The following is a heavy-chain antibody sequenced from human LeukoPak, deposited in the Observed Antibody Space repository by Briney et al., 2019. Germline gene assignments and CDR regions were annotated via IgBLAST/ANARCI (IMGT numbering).Heavy chain of an antibody. J-gene: IGHJ4*02. Sequence: RGSLRLSCVASGFSVGNNYLNWDRQAPGKGLEWVSVIYSGGSTYYADSVKGRFTISRDSSKNTLYLQIHSLRVEDTAVYYCARAIRDASVSLRFDYWGQGTLVTVSS. V-gene: IGHV3-66*02. CDR2: IYSGGST. CDR1: GFSVGNNY. CDR3: ARAIRDASVSLRFDY. D-gene: IGHD5-24*01.